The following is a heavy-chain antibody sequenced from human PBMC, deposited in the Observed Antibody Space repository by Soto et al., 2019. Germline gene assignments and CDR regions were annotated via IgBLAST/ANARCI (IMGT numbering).Heavy chain of an antibody. CDR3: ARGRVAATRLYYYYYGMDV. D-gene: IGHD2-15*01. CDR2: INHSGST. J-gene: IGHJ6*02. V-gene: IGHV4-39*07. Sequence: SETLSLTCTVSGGSISSGDKYWSWIRQPPGKGLEWIGEINHSGSTNYNPSLKSRVTISVDTSKNQFSLKLSSVTAADTAVYYCARGRVAATRLYYYYYGMDVWGQGTTVTVSS. CDR1: GGSISSGDKY.